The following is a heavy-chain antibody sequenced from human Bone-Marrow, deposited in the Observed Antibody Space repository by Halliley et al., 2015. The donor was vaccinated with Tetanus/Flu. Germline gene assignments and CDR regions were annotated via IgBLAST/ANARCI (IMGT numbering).Heavy chain of an antibody. D-gene: IGHD6-19*01. J-gene: IGHJ4*02. CDR2: ISGSVIST. V-gene: IGHV3-23*01. CDR3: AKDRSSGWPNRFDY. Sequence: SGISGSVISTYYADSVKGRFTISRDNSKNTLYLQMNSLRAEDTAVYYCAKDRSSGWPNRFDYWGQGTLVTVSS.